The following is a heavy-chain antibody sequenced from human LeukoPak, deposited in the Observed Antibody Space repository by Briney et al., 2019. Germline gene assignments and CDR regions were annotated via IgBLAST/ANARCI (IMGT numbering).Heavy chain of an antibody. J-gene: IGHJ4*02. D-gene: IGHD6-6*01. CDR2: ISSSSSTI. CDR3: ARATHSSGLDY. Sequence: PGGSLRLSCAASGFTFSSYSMNWVRQAPGKGLEWVSYISSSSSTIYYADSVKGRFTISRDNAKNSLYLQMNSLRAEDTAVYYCARATHSSGLDYWGQGTLVTVSS. CDR1: GFTFSSYS. V-gene: IGHV3-48*04.